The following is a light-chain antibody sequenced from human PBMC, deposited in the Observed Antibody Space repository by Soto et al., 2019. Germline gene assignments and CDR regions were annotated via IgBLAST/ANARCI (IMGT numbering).Light chain of an antibody. CDR1: SGHSSYA. V-gene: IGLV4-69*01. CDR3: QTWGTGIRV. CDR2: LNSDGTH. J-gene: IGLJ3*02. Sequence: QLVLTQSPSASASLGASVKLTCTLSSGHSSYAIAWHQQQPEKGPRYLMKLNSDGTHNKGDGIPDRFSGSSSGAERYLTISSLRSEDEADYYCQTWGTGIRVFGGGTKLTVL.